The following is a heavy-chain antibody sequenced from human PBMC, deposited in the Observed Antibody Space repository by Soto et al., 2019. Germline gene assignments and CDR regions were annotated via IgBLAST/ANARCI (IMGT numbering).Heavy chain of an antibody. CDR2: INPSGGST. CDR3: ARGGTTVVTPPFDP. V-gene: IGHV1-46*01. D-gene: IGHD4-17*01. Sequence: QVQLVQSGAEVKKPGASVKVSCKASGYTLTSYYMHWVRQAPRQGLEWMGIINPSGGSTNYAQKFQGRVTMTRDTSTSTAYMELSSLRSEDTAVYYCARGGTTVVTPPFDPWGQGTLVTVSS. J-gene: IGHJ5*02. CDR1: GYTLTSYY.